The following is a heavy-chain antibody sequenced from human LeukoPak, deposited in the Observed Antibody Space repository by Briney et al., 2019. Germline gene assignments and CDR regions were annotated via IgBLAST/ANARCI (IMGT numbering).Heavy chain of an antibody. CDR3: AKGLINYYGMDV. D-gene: IGHD3-16*01. V-gene: IGHV3-73*01. J-gene: IGHJ6*02. CDR2: IRSKANSYAT. Sequence: GGSLRLSCAASGFTFSGSAMHWVRQASGKGLEWVGRIRSKANSYATAYAASVKGRFTISRDDSKNTAYLQMNSLKTEDTAVYYCAKGLINYYGMDVWGQGTTVTVSS. CDR1: GFTFSGSA.